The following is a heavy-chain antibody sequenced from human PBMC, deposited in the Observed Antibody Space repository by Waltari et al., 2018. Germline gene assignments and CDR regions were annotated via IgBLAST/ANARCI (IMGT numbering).Heavy chain of an antibody. CDR3: ARFPAVAPYYFDS. Sequence: EVQLVQSGPEVKKPGESLQISCKGSGSRFTPYWIGWVRQMPGKGLEWMGMIYPGDSDTRYSPSFQGQVTISADKSISTAYLQWSSLKASDTAMYYCARFPAVAPYYFDSWGQGTLVTVSS. V-gene: IGHV5-51*01. J-gene: IGHJ4*02. CDR2: IYPGDSDT. D-gene: IGHD2-15*01. CDR1: GSRFTPYW.